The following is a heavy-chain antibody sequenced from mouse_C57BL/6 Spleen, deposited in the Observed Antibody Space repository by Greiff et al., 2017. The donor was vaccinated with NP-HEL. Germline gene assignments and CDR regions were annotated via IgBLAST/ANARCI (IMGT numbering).Heavy chain of an antibody. J-gene: IGHJ4*01. V-gene: IGHV3-1*01. CDR1: GYSITSGYD. CDR2: ISYSGST. Sequence: VQLKESGPGMVKPSQSLSLTCTVTGYSITSGYDWHWIRHFPGNKLEWMGYISYSGSTNYNPSLKSRISITHDTSKNHFFLKLNSVTTEDTATYYCARNDLEYAMDYWGQGTSVTVSS. CDR3: ARNDLEYAMDY. D-gene: IGHD2-4*01.